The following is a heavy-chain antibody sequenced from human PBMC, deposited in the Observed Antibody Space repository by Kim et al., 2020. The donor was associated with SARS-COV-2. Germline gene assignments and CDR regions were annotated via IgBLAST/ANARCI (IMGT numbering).Heavy chain of an antibody. J-gene: IGHJ4*02. Sequence: GGSLRLSCTTSGFTFTGYAMSWVRQAPGKGLEWVSSIDGSDGTTYYVDSVEGRFTISRDNSKNTLYLQMNTLRADDTAIYYCIKWGWGWIWDHWGQGTRV. CDR1: GFTFTGYA. V-gene: IGHV3-23*01. D-gene: IGHD2-21*01. CDR2: IDGSDGTT. CDR3: IKWGWGWIWDH.